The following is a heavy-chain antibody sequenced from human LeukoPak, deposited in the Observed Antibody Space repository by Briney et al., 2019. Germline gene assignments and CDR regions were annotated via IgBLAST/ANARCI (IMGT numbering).Heavy chain of an antibody. CDR2: IKSKNVGGTT. Sequence: PGGSLRLSCAASGFTFNNYAMNWVRQAPGKGLEWVGRIKSKNVGGTTDYAAPVKGRFTISRDDSKNTVYLQMNSLKIEDTAVYYCTSHAAFDPWGQGTLVTVSS. CDR1: GFTFNNYA. J-gene: IGHJ5*02. CDR3: TSHAAFDP. V-gene: IGHV3-15*01.